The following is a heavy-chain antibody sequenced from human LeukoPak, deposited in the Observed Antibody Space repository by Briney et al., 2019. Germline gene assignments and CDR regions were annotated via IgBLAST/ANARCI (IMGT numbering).Heavy chain of an antibody. CDR3: ARHIEYYDILTGYYFPRYYYYYMDV. CDR1: GGSISSSSYY. J-gene: IGHJ6*03. Sequence: PSETLSLTCTVSGGSISSSSYYWGWIRQPPGKGLEWIGSIYYSGSTYYNPSLKSRVTISVDTSKNQFSLKLSSVTAADTAVYYCARHIEYYDILTGYYFPRYYYYYMDVWGKGTTVTISS. V-gene: IGHV4-39*01. D-gene: IGHD3-9*01. CDR2: IYYSGST.